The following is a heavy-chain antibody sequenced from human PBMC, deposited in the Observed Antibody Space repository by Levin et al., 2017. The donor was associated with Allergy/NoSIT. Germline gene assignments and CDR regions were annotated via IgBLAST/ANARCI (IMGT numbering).Heavy chain of an antibody. CDR1: GFTFSSYS. V-gene: IGHV3-48*01. D-gene: IGHD3-10*02. CDR3: ARGEAMIGY. J-gene: IGHJ4*02. Sequence: GESLKISCAASGFTFSSYSMNWVRQAPGKGLEWVSYISSSSSTIYYADSVKGRFTISRDNAKNSLYLQMNSLRAEDTAVYYCARGEAMIGYWGQGTLVTVSS. CDR2: ISSSSSTI.